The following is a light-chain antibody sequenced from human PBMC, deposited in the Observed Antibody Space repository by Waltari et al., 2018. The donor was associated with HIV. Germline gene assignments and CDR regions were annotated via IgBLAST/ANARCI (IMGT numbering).Light chain of an antibody. J-gene: IGLJ2*01. CDR2: EDS. Sequence: SYELTQPPSVSVSPGPTARITCSGDALPTKYAYWYQQKSGQAPMLVIYEDSKRPSEIPERFSGSSSGTMATLTISGAQVEDEADYYCYSTDSSGNPLFGGGTKLTVL. CDR3: YSTDSSGNPL. CDR1: ALPTKY. V-gene: IGLV3-10*01.